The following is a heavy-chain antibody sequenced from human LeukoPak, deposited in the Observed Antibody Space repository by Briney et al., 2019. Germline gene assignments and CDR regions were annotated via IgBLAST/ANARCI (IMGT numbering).Heavy chain of an antibody. CDR2: IYYSGST. Sequence: SETLSLTCTVSGGSISSGGYYWSWIRQHPGKGLEWIGYIYYSGSTYYNPSLKSRVIISVDTSKNQFSLKLNSVTAADTAVYYCATFHYYYGMDVWGQGTTVTVSS. V-gene: IGHV4-31*03. CDR1: GGSISSGGYY. D-gene: IGHD2/OR15-2a*01. CDR3: ATFHYYYGMDV. J-gene: IGHJ6*02.